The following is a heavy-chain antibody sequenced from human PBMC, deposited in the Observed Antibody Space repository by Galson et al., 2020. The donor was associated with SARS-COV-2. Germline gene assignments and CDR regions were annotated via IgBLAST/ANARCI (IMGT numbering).Heavy chain of an antibody. CDR2: IYYSGST. CDR3: ARDSESAAIVGNRRTNWFDP. V-gene: IGHV4-39*07. CDR1: GGSISSSSYY. D-gene: IGHD2-2*02. Sequence: SETLSLTCTVSGGSISSSSYYWGWIRQPPGKGLEWIGSIYYSGSTYYNPSLKRRVTISVATSKNQFSLKLSSVSAADTAVYYSARDSESAAIVGNRRTNWFDPGGQGTLVTVSS. J-gene: IGHJ5*02.